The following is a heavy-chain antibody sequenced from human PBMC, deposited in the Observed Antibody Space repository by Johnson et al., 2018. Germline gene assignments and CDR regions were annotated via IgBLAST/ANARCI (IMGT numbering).Heavy chain of an antibody. Sequence: QVQLVQSGGSLVKPGGSLRLSCVASGFTFTDHYMTWIRQAPGKGLEWISYISSNDRSGFTIKHAESVRCRFTMARDNAKNSVYLQMNNLGAEDTAVYYCAGGVSRGYFPYFYYNYMDVWGKGTTVPVSS. D-gene: IGHD3-22*01. CDR3: AGGVSRGYFPYFYYNYMDV. J-gene: IGHJ6*03. CDR2: ISSNDRSGFTI. CDR1: GFTFTDHY. V-gene: IGHV3-11*04.